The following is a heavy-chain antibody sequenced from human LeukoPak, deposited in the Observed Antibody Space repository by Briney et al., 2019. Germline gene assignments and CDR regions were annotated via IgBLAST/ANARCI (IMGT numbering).Heavy chain of an antibody. CDR2: IIPTLDVA. CDR1: GDNFSSYV. Sequence: SVKVSCKASGDNFSSYVITWVRQAPGQGLEWMGRIIPTLDVANFAQKFKGRVAITADKSTNTAHLELSSLRSEDTAVYYCTREGVYSPDPSSYHRHAFDIWGKGTVVIVSS. J-gene: IGHJ3*02. V-gene: IGHV1-69*04. CDR3: TREGVYSPDPSSYHRHAFDI. D-gene: IGHD3-16*02.